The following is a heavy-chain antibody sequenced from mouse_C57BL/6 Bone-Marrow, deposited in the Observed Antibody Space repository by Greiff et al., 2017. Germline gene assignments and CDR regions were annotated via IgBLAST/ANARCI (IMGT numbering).Heavy chain of an antibody. CDR2: ISDGGSYT. V-gene: IGHV5-4*01. Sequence: EVKVEESGGGLVKPGGSLKLSCAASGFTFSSYAMSWVRPTPEKRLEWVATISDGGSYTYYPDDVKGRFTISRDNAKNNMYLQMSHLKSEDTAMYYCARDWDYYGSSYDYYDYGGQGTTLTVSA. D-gene: IGHD1-1*01. CDR3: ARDWDYYGSSYDYYDY. J-gene: IGHJ2*01. CDR1: GFTFSSYA.